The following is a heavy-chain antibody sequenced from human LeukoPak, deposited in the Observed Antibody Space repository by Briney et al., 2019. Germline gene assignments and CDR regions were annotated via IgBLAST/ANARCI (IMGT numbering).Heavy chain of an antibody. CDR2: IYFTGST. CDR3: ARLEGSAYYDFWSGYYTNSNWFDP. Sequence: PSETLSLTCTVSGGSISSYYWSWIRQPPGKGLEWIGYIYFTGSTNYNPSLKSRVTISVDTSKNQFSLKLSSVTAADTAVYYCARLEGSAYYDFWSGYYTNSNWFDPWGQGTLVTVSS. CDR1: GGSISSYY. D-gene: IGHD3-3*01. V-gene: IGHV4-59*08. J-gene: IGHJ5*02.